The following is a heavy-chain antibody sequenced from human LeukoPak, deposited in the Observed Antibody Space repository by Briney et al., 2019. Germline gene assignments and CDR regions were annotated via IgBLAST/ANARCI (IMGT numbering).Heavy chain of an antibody. V-gene: IGHV1-69-2*01. Sequence: ASVEISCKVSGYTFTDYYMHWVQQAPGKGLEWMGLVDPEDGETIYAEKFQDRVTITADTSTDAAYMELSSLRSEDTAVYYYARARYCSGGSCYRRAEYFQYWGQGTLVTVSS. D-gene: IGHD2-15*01. CDR2: VDPEDGET. J-gene: IGHJ1*01. CDR3: ARARYCSGGSCYRRAEYFQY. CDR1: GYTFTDYY.